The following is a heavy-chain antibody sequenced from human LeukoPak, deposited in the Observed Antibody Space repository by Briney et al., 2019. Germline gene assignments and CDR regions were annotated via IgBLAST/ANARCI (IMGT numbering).Heavy chain of an antibody. Sequence: SVKVSCTASGGTFSSYAISWVRQAPGQGLEWMGRIIPILGIANYAQKFQGRVTITADKSTSTAYMELSSLRSEDTAVYYCARDPQGYSNYVTYFDYWGQGTLVAVSS. CDR1: GGTFSSYA. CDR3: ARDPQGYSNYVTYFDY. D-gene: IGHD4-4*01. V-gene: IGHV1-69*04. CDR2: IIPILGIA. J-gene: IGHJ4*02.